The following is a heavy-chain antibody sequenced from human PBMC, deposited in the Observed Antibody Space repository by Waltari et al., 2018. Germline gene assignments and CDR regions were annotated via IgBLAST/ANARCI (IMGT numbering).Heavy chain of an antibody. D-gene: IGHD3-3*01. J-gene: IGHJ3*02. CDR3: ALDYDFWSGYPDAFDI. CDR1: GYSFTSYW. Sequence: EVQLVQSGAEVKKPGESLKISCKGSGYSFTSYWIGWVRQMPGKGLEWMWIIYPCDSDTRYSPSFQGQVTISADKSISTAYLQWSSLKASDTAMYYCALDYDFWSGYPDAFDIWGQGTMVTVSS. V-gene: IGHV5-51*03. CDR2: IYPCDSDT.